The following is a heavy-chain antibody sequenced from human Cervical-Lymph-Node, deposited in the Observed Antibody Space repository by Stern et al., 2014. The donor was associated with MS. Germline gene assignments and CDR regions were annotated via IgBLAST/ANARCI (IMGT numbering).Heavy chain of an antibody. CDR2: TIPIFGKA. D-gene: IGHD3-10*01. CDR3: ARAASTTSSYNF. Sequence: VQLEESGAEVKKPGSSVKVSCQASGGSFINNVISWVRQAPGQGLEWMGGTIPIFGKALYAQKFRGRVTITADESTRTAYMELSSLRSDDTAVYFCARAASTTSSYNFWGPGTLVTVSS. J-gene: IGHJ4*02. CDR1: GGSFINNV. V-gene: IGHV1-69*01.